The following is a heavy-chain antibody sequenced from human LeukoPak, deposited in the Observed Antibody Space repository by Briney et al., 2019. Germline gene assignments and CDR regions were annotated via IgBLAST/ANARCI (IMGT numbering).Heavy chain of an antibody. J-gene: IGHJ4*02. D-gene: IGHD3-10*01. CDR3: ARDVTHGSGSPGDY. Sequence: PGGSLRLSCAASGFIFSSYNMNWVRQAPGKGLEWLSYISSSSTIIYYADSVKGRFTISRDNAKNSLYLQMNSLRAEDTAVYYCARDVTHGSGSPGDYWGQGTLVTVSS. CDR2: ISSSSTII. V-gene: IGHV3-48*04. CDR1: GFIFSSYN.